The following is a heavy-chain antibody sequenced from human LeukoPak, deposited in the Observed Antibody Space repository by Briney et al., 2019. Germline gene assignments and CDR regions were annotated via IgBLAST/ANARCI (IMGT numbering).Heavy chain of an antibody. D-gene: IGHD3-10*01. CDR2: INTDGSDT. CDR1: GFTFGNSW. J-gene: IGHJ4*02. Sequence: GGSLRLTCAASGFTFGNSWMNWVRQAPGKRLVWVSRINTDGSDTTYADSVKGRFTISRDNAKNTLYLQMNSLRAEDSAVYYCANSYSPPHYWGQGTLVTVSS. CDR3: ANSYSPPHY. V-gene: IGHV3-74*01.